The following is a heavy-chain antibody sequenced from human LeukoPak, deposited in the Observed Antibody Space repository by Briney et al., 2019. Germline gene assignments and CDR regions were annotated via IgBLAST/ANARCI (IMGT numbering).Heavy chain of an antibody. Sequence: GASVKVSCKASGYTFTSYGISWVRQAPGQGLEWMGWISAYNGNTNYAQKLQGRVTMTTDTSTSTAYMELRSLRSDDTAVYYCARNSKYCSGGSCYDPFDYWGQGTLVTVSS. J-gene: IGHJ4*02. CDR2: ISAYNGNT. V-gene: IGHV1-18*01. D-gene: IGHD2-15*01. CDR1: GYTFTSYG. CDR3: ARNSKYCSGGSCYDPFDY.